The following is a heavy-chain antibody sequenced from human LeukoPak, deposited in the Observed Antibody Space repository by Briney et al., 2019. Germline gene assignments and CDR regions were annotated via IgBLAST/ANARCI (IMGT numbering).Heavy chain of an antibody. CDR1: GFIFSSDS. Sequence: GGSLRLSCATSGFIFSSDSMIWVSQAPGKGLEWVSSISSTGAYIYYADSLKGRFTISRDNAKNSLYLQMNSLRADDTAVYYCARGLAAAGTRGPYWGQGTLVTVSS. CDR3: ARGLAAAGTRGPY. D-gene: IGHD6-13*01. CDR2: ISSTGAYI. J-gene: IGHJ4*02. V-gene: IGHV3-21*01.